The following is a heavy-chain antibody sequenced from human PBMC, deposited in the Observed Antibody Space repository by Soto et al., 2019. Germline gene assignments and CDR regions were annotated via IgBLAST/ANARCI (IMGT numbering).Heavy chain of an antibody. D-gene: IGHD2-15*01. J-gene: IGHJ3*02. CDR1: GSSMSSSAYY. CDR2: VYYTGIT. V-gene: IGHV4-39*01. CDR3: ARQGRPGYCTGGNCYPTFDI. Sequence: QMHLQQSGPGLVKPSETLSLTCTVAGSSMSSSAYYWGWIRQPPGKGLEWIGSVYYTGITDYKSSLESRVSISADTSKNQFSLRLNSLSAADTAIYFCARQGRPGYCTGGNCYPTFDIWGPGTMVTVSS.